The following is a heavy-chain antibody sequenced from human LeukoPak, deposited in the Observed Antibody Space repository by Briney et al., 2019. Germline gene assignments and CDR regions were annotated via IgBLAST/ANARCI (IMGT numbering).Heavy chain of an antibody. D-gene: IGHD6-13*01. J-gene: IGHJ5*02. CDR3: ARSSSWYGGSYRFDP. Sequence: SETLSLTCTVSGGSISSGGYYWSWIRQHPGKGLEWIGYIYYSGSTYYNPSLKSRVTISVDTSKNQFSLKLSSVTAADTAVYYCARSSSWYGGSYRFDPWGQGTLVTVSS. CDR1: GGSISSGGYY. CDR2: IYYSGST. V-gene: IGHV4-31*03.